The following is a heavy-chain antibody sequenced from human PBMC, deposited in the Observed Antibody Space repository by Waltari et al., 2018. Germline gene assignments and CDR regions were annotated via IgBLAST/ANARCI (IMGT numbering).Heavy chain of an antibody. Sequence: QVQLQESGPGLVKPSETLSLTCTVSGGSISSYYWSWIRQPPGKGLEWIGYIYYSGSTNYNPSLKSRVTISVDTSKNQFSLKLSSVTAADTAVYYCARGNWGFDYWGQGTLVTVSS. D-gene: IGHD7-27*01. CDR1: GGSISSYY. CDR2: IYYSGST. V-gene: IGHV4-59*01. CDR3: ARGNWGFDY. J-gene: IGHJ4*02.